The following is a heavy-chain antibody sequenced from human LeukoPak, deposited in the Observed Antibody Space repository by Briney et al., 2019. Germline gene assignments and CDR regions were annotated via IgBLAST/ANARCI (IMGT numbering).Heavy chain of an antibody. Sequence: GGSLRLSCAASGFTFSSYAMHWVRQAPGKGLEWVAVISYDGSNKYYADSVKGRFTISRDNPKNTLYLQMNSLRAEDTAVYYCARGSTYYDSSGQVPFDYWGQGTLVTVSS. D-gene: IGHD3-22*01. J-gene: IGHJ4*02. CDR1: GFTFSSYA. V-gene: IGHV3-30-3*01. CDR3: ARGSTYYDSSGQVPFDY. CDR2: ISYDGSNK.